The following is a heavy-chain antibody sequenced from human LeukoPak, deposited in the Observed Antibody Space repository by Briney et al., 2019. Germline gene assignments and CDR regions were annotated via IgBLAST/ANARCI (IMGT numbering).Heavy chain of an antibody. CDR3: AKGDDYGANTRLPKYNWFDP. CDR2: IRYDANNK. V-gene: IGHV3-30*02. CDR1: GFSFSSYA. Sequence: GGSLRLSCAASGFSFSSYAMHWVRQAPGKGLEWVAYIRYDANNKNYADSVKGRFTISRDNSKDTLYLQMTSLRVEDTAVYYCAKGDDYGANTRLPKYNWFDPWGQGTLVTVSS. D-gene: IGHD4-23*01. J-gene: IGHJ5*02.